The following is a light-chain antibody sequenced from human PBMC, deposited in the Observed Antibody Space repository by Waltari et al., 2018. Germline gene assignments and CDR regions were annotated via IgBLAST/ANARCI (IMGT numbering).Light chain of an antibody. CDR1: QTVRSY. J-gene: IGKJ2*01. Sequence: EIVLTQSPATLSLSPGERATLSCRASQTVRSYLAWYQQRPGQTHRILIFDASSRPTGISAKCSGSGSGTDFTLTVSSLEPEDFAVYYCQQHSNWPYTFGQGTRVEIK. CDR3: QQHSNWPYT. CDR2: DAS. V-gene: IGKV3-11*01.